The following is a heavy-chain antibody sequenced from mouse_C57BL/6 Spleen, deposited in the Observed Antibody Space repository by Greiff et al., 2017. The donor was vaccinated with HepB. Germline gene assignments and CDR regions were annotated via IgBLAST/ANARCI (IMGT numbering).Heavy chain of an antibody. CDR2: IYPGDGDT. J-gene: IGHJ3*01. Sequence: QVQLQQSGPELVKPGASVKISCKASGYAFSSSWMNWVKQRPGKGLEWIGRIYPGDGDTNYNGKFKGKATLTADKSSSTAYMQLSSLTSEDSAVYFCARRGLETAQIFAYWGQGTLVTVSA. CDR3: ARRGLETAQIFAY. CDR1: GYAFSSSW. D-gene: IGHD3-2*02. V-gene: IGHV1-82*01.